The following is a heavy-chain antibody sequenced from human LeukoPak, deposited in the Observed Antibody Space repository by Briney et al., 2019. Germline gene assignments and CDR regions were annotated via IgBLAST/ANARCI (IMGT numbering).Heavy chain of an antibody. CDR3: ARETDGDYGYYYYGMDV. J-gene: IGHJ6*02. CDR2: ISYDGSNK. CDR1: GFTFSSYA. V-gene: IGHV3-30-3*01. Sequence: GGSLRLSCAASGFTFSSYAMHWVRQAPGKGLEWVAVISYDGSNKYYADSVKGRFTISRDNSKNTLYLQMNSLRAEDTAVYYCARETDGDYGYYYYGMDVRGQGTTVTVSS. D-gene: IGHD4-17*01.